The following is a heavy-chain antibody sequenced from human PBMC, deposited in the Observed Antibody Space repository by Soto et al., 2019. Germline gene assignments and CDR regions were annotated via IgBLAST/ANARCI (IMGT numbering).Heavy chain of an antibody. CDR3: AKESGDYYDSSGNEY. CDR2: MYSGGDT. J-gene: IGHJ4*02. D-gene: IGHD3-22*01. CDR1: GFNVRGSH. V-gene: IGHV3-53*01. Sequence: GGPLRLSYAASGFNVRGSHMSWVLQAPGKGLEWVSIMYSGGDTYYADSVKGRFTISRDNSKNTLYLQMNSLRAEDTAVYYCAKESGDYYDSSGNEYWGQGTLVTVSS.